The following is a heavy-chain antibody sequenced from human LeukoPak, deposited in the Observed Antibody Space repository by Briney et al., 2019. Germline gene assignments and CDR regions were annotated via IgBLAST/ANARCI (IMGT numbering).Heavy chain of an antibody. J-gene: IGHJ4*02. Sequence: GRSLRLSCAASGFTFSSYAMHWVRQAPGKGLEWVSAISGSGGSTYYADSVKGRFTISRDNSKNTLYLQMNSLRAEDTAVYYCAKMSSIAARSHSDYWGQGTLVTVSS. CDR2: ISGSGGST. CDR3: AKMSSIAARSHSDY. D-gene: IGHD6-6*01. V-gene: IGHV3-23*01. CDR1: GFTFSSYA.